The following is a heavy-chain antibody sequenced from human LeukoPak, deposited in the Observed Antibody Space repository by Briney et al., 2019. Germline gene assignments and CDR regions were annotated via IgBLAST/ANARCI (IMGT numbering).Heavy chain of an antibody. J-gene: IGHJ5*02. V-gene: IGHV1-18*01. CDR2: ISAYNGNT. Sequence: ASVKVSCKASGYTFTSYGISWVRQAPGQGLEWMGWISAYNGNTNCAQKLQGRVTMTTDTSTSTAYMELRSLRSDDTAVYYCARDLMDIVVVPAAMLYNWFDPWGQGTLVTVSS. D-gene: IGHD2-2*03. CDR3: ARDLMDIVVVPAAMLYNWFDP. CDR1: GYTFTSYG.